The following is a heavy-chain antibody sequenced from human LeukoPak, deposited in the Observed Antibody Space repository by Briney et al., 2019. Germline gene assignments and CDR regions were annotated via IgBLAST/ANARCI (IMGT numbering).Heavy chain of an antibody. D-gene: IGHD3-22*01. CDR3: ARVYTYYYDSSGYYWDDY. Sequence: PGGSLRLSCAASGFTFSSYSMNWVRQAPGKGLEWVSSISSSSSYIYYADSVKGRFTISRDNAKNSLYLQMNSLRAEDTAVYYCARVYTYYYDSSGYYWDDYWGQGTLVTVSS. CDR2: ISSSSSYI. CDR1: GFTFSSYS. V-gene: IGHV3-21*01. J-gene: IGHJ4*02.